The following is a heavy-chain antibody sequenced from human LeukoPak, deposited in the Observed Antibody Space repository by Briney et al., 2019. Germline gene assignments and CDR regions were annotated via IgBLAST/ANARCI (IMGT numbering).Heavy chain of an antibody. CDR3: AKAYCGGDCYLDFDY. CDR1: GFTFSSYA. J-gene: IGHJ4*02. V-gene: IGHV3-23*01. D-gene: IGHD2-21*02. CDR2: ISGSGGRT. Sequence: GSRRLSCAASGFTFSSYAMSWVRQAPGKGLEWVSTISGSGGRTYYADSVKGRFTISRDNSKNTLYLQMNSLRAEDTAVYYCAKAYCGGDCYLDFDYWGQGTLVTVSS.